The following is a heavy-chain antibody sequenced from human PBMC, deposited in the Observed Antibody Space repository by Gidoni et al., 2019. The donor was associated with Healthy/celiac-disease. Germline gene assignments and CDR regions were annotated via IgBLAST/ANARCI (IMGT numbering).Heavy chain of an antibody. J-gene: IGHJ3*02. CDR1: GFTFNSYA. CDR3: AKHYIVGATRKGRVDALDI. V-gene: IGHV3-23*01. CDR2: ISGRGGRT. Sequence: EVQLLESGGGLVQPGGSLRLSCAASGFTFNSYAMSWVRQAPGKGREWVSAISGRGGRTYYADSVKGRFTISRDNSKNTLYLQMNSLRAEDTAVYYCAKHYIVGATRKGRVDALDIWGQGTMVTVSS. D-gene: IGHD1-26*01.